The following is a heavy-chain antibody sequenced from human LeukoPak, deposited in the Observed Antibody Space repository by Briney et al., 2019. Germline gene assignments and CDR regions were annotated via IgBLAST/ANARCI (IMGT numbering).Heavy chain of an antibody. CDR3: AGISRGGYKSGRRDPPYYFDY. D-gene: IGHD5-18*01. J-gene: IGHJ4*02. CDR2: IKQDGSEK. V-gene: IGHV3-7*03. Sequence: GGSLRLSCAASEFTFSTYWMSRVRQAPGKGLEWVANIKQDGSEKYYVDSVRGRFAISRDNAKNSLYLQMNSLRAEDTAVYYCAGISRGGYKSGRRDPPYYFDYWGQGILVPVSS. CDR1: EFTFSTYW.